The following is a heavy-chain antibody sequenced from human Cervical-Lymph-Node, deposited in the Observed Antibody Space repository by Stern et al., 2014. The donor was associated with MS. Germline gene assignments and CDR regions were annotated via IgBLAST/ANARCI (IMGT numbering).Heavy chain of an antibody. CDR3: ARDKMHAFDY. Sequence: VQLEESGTEVKKPGASVLVSCKASGYTFTTYGITWVRQAPGQGLEWMGWISADSGNTKYAQKFQDRVTMTRDTTTGTAYMGVRSLRSEDTAVYYCARDKMHAFDYWGQGTQVTVPS. V-gene: IGHV1-18*01. J-gene: IGHJ4*02. CDR1: GYTFTTYG. D-gene: IGHD2-8*01. CDR2: ISADSGNT.